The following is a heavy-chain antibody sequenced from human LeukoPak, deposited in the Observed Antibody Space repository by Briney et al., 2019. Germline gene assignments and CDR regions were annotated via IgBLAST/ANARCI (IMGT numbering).Heavy chain of an antibody. V-gene: IGHV3-48*03. D-gene: IGHD6-19*01. CDR2: ISGSGTTI. J-gene: IGHJ4*02. CDR1: GFTFSSYE. Sequence: GGSLRLSCVASGFTFSSYEMNWLRQSLGKGLEWVSYISGSGTTIYYADSVKGRFTISRDNAKNSLYLQMNSLRAEDTAIYYCARSVQWLPYWGQGTLVTVSS. CDR3: ARSVQWLPY.